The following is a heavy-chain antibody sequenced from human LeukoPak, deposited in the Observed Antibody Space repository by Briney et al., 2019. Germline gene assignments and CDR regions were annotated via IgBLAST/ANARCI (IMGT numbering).Heavy chain of an antibody. CDR3: ARGFRSSSYSAEYFQH. V-gene: IGHV4-39*01. D-gene: IGHD6-13*01. J-gene: IGHJ1*01. CDR2: IYYSGST. CDR1: GGSISSSSYY. Sequence: PSETLSLTCTVSGGSISSSSYYWGWIRQPPGKGLEWIGSIYYSGSTYYNPSLKSRVTISVDTSKNQFSLKLSSVTAADTAVYYCARGFRSSSYSAEYFQHWGQGTLVTVSS.